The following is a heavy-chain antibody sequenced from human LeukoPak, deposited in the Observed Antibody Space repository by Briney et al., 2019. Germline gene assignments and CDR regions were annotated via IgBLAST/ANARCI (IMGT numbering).Heavy chain of an antibody. CDR2: ISSSSSTI. D-gene: IGHD2-21*01. Sequence: GGSLRLSCAASGFTFSSYSMNWVRQAPGKGLEWVSYISSSSSTIYYADSVKGRFTISRDNAKNSLYLQMNSLRAEDTAVYYCAREQDRSLWPYDFDYWGQGTLVTVSS. CDR3: AREQDRSLWPYDFDY. J-gene: IGHJ4*02. V-gene: IGHV3-48*04. CDR1: GFTFSSYS.